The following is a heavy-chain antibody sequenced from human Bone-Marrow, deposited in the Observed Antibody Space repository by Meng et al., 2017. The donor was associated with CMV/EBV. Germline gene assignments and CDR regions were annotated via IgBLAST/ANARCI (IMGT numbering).Heavy chain of an antibody. J-gene: IGHJ6*02. V-gene: IGHV4-61*01. D-gene: IGHD3-10*01. CDR2: IYYSGST. CDR1: GGSVSSGSYY. CDR3: AREVTMVRGVIYYYGMDV. Sequence: GPLRLSCTVSGGSVSSGSYYWSWIRQPPGKGLEWIGYIYYSGSTNYNPSLKSRVTISVDTSKNQFSLKLSSVTAADTAVYYCAREVTMVRGVIYYYGMDVWGQGTTVTVSS.